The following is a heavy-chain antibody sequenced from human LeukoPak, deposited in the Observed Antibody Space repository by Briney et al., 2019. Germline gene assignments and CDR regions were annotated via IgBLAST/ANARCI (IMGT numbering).Heavy chain of an antibody. J-gene: IGHJ4*02. CDR3: AKGGIYYYDISGYFFDY. CDR1: GFTFTSYA. Sequence: PGGSLRLSCGASGFTFTSYAMSWVRQAPGKGLERVSGISGSGGSTYYAESVKGRFTISRDISNNTLYLQMNSLRAEDTAVYYCAKGGIYYYDISGYFFDYWGQGTLVTVSS. CDR2: ISGSGGST. V-gene: IGHV3-23*01. D-gene: IGHD3-22*01.